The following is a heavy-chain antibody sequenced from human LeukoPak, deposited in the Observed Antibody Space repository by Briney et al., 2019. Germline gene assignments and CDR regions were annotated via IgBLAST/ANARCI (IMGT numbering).Heavy chain of an antibody. D-gene: IGHD3-10*01. J-gene: IGHJ1*01. CDR3: ARSSGQH. Sequence: SETLSLTCAVYGGSFSGYYWSWIRQPPGKGLEWIGEINHSGSTNYNPSLKRRVTISVDTSKNQFSLKLSSVTAADTAVYYCARSSGQHWGQGTLVTVSS. CDR1: GGSFSGYY. V-gene: IGHV4-34*01. CDR2: INHSGST.